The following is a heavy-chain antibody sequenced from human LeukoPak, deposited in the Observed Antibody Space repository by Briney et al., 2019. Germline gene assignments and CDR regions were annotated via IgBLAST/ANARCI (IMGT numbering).Heavy chain of an antibody. CDR1: GGSISNGNYY. D-gene: IGHD4-17*01. CDR2: IYYSGST. CDR3: ARGDGDYGWFDP. Sequence: SETLSLTCTVSGGSISNGNYYWGWIRQPPGKGLEWIGYIYYSGSTNYNPSLKSRVTISVDTSKNQFSLKLSSVTAADTAVYYCARGDGDYGWFDPWGQGTLVTVSS. V-gene: IGHV4-61*01. J-gene: IGHJ5*02.